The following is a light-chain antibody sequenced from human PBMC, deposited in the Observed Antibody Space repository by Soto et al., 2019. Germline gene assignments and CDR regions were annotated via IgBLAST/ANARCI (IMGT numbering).Light chain of an antibody. CDR1: SSNIGSNT. CDR2: SNN. CDR3: AAWDDSLNGFYV. V-gene: IGLV1-44*01. Sequence: QYVLTKPPSASGTPGQRVTISCSGSSSNIGSNTVNWYQQLPGTAPKLLIYSNNQRPSGVPDRFSGSKSGTSASLAISGLQSEDEADYYCAAWDDSLNGFYVFGTGTKVTVL. J-gene: IGLJ1*01.